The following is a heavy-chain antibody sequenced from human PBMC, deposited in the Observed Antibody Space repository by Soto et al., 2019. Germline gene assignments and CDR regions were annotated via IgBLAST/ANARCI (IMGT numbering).Heavy chain of an antibody. J-gene: IGHJ1*01. CDR2: IWYDGSNK. D-gene: IGHD3-10*01. CDR3: ARDRMVRGVIGYFQH. Sequence: ESGGGVVQPGRSLRLSCAASGFTFSSYGMHWVRQAPGKGLEWVAVIWYDGSNKYYADSVKGRFTISRDNSKNTLYLQMNSLRAEDTAVYYCARDRMVRGVIGYFQHWGQGTLVTVSS. V-gene: IGHV3-33*01. CDR1: GFTFSSYG.